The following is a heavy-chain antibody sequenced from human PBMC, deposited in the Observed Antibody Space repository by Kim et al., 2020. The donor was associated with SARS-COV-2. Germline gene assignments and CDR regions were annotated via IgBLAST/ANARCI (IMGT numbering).Heavy chain of an antibody. D-gene: IGHD6-6*01. CDR2: IYPGDSDT. CDR1: GYSFTSYW. J-gene: IGHJ4*02. Sequence: GESLKISYKGSGYSFTSYWIGWVRQMPGKGLEWMGIIYPGDSDTRYSPSFQGQVTISADKSISSAYLQWSSLKASDTAMYYCARCSYSSSAIPFDYWGQGTLVTVSS. CDR3: ARCSYSSSAIPFDY. V-gene: IGHV5-51*01.